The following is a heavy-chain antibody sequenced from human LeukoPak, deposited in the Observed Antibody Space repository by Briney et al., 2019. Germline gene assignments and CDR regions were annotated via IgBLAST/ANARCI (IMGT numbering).Heavy chain of an antibody. CDR1: GGSISSGSYY. CDR3: ARVLSSGYSPFDY. J-gene: IGHJ4*02. V-gene: IGHV4-61*02. D-gene: IGHD3-22*01. CDR2: IYTSGST. Sequence: SQTLSLTCTVSGGSISSGSYYWRWIRQPAGKGLEWIGRIYTSGSTNYNPSLKSRVTISVDTSKNQFSLKLSSVTAADTAVYYCARVLSSGYSPFDYWGQGTLVTVSS.